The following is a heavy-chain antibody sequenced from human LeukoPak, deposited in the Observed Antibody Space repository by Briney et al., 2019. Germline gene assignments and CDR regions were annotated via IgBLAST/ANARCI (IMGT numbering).Heavy chain of an antibody. CDR3: ARDPDYYDSSGPRFDY. CDR1: GYTFTGYY. Sequence: ASVKVSCKASGYTFTGYYMHWVRQAPGQGLEWMGWINPNSGGTNYAQKFQGRVTMTRDTSISTAYTELSRLRSDDTAVYYCARDPDYYDSSGPRFDYWGQGTLVTVSS. CDR2: INPNSGGT. D-gene: IGHD3-22*01. J-gene: IGHJ4*02. V-gene: IGHV1-2*02.